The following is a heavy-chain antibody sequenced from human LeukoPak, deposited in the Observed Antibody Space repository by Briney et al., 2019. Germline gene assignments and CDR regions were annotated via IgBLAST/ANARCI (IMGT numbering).Heavy chain of an antibody. J-gene: IGHJ4*02. D-gene: IGHD5-18*01. CDR2: ISGSGGST. V-gene: IGHV3-23*01. CDR3: AKGRIQLWFTYDY. CDR1: GFTFSSYA. Sequence: GGSLRLSCAASGFTFSSYAMSWVRQAPGKGLEWVSAISGSGGSTYYADSVKGQFTISRDNSKNTLYLQMNSLRAEDTAVYYCAKGRIQLWFTYDYWGQGTLVTVSS.